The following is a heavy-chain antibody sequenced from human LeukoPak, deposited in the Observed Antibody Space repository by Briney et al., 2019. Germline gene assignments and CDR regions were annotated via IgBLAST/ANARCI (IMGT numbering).Heavy chain of an antibody. V-gene: IGHV3-64D*06. CDR3: VRGTGY. Sequence: GGSLRLSCSVSGFTFSTYVMHWVRQAPGKGLEYVSAISSNGDNTYYADSVKGRFTIYRDNSKNTLYLQMSSLRADDTAVYYCVRGTGYWGQGTLVTVSS. CDR2: ISSNGDNT. CDR1: GFTFSTYV. J-gene: IGHJ4*02.